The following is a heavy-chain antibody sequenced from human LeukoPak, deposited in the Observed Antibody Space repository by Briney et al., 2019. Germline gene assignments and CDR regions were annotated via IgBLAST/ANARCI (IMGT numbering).Heavy chain of an antibody. Sequence: GASLKISCKGSGYRFTTYWIGWVRQMPGKGLEWMGIIYPGDSDTRYSPSFQGQVTISADKSISTAYLQWSSLKASDTAMYYCERPKGLRFFDYWGQRTLVTVSS. J-gene: IGHJ4*02. CDR2: IYPGDSDT. CDR1: GYRFTTYW. V-gene: IGHV5-51*01. CDR3: ERPKGLRFFDY.